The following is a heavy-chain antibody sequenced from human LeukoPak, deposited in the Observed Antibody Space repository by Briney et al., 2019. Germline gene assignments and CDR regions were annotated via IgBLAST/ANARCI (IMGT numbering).Heavy chain of an antibody. V-gene: IGHV3-11*01. Sequence: PGGSLRLSCAASGFSFSDNYMSWIRQAPGKGLEWVSYISNTGGTIYYADSVKGRFTTSRDNAQSSLYLQMNSLSAEDTAVYFCARGGGLDVWGQGATVTVSS. D-gene: IGHD3-16*01. CDR1: GFSFSDNY. CDR3: ARGGGLDV. CDR2: ISNTGGTI. J-gene: IGHJ6*02.